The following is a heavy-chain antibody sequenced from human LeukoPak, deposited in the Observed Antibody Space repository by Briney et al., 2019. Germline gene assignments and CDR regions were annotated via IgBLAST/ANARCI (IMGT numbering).Heavy chain of an antibody. Sequence: ASVKVSCKASGYTFTDYYIHWVRQAPGQGLEWMGWINPKSGGTYYPPNFQGRLTTTRDTSITTAYMDLSGLRSDDTAVYYCARVLVVRGLINWFDPWGQGTLVTVSS. D-gene: IGHD3-10*01. J-gene: IGHJ5*02. CDR1: GYTFTDYY. CDR3: ARVLVVRGLINWFDP. V-gene: IGHV1-2*02. CDR2: INPKSGGT.